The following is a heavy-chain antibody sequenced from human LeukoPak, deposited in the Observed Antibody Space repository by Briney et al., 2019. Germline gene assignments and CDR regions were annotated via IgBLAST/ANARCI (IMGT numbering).Heavy chain of an antibody. J-gene: IGHJ3*02. CDR2: YSGAGGST. CDR3: ARDCGGSCYALVTDAFDI. CDR1: GFTFDDYA. V-gene: IGHV3-43*02. D-gene: IGHD2-15*01. Sequence: PGDSLRLSCAASGFTFDDYAMYWVRQTPGKGLEWVSLYSGAGGSTYYADSVKGRFTISRDNAKNSLYLQMNSLRAEDTAVYYCARDCGGSCYALVTDAFDIWGQGTMVAVSS.